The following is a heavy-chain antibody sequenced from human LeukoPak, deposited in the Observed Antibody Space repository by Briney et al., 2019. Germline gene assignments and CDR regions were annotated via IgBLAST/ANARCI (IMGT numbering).Heavy chain of an antibody. J-gene: IGHJ5*02. CDR1: GGSFSGYY. Sequence: SETLSLTCAVYGGSFSGYYWSWIRQPPGKGLEWIGEINHSGSTNYNPSLKSRVTISVDTSKNQFSLKLSSVTAADTAVYYCARSGYSYGFRPYNWFDPWGQGTLVTVSS. D-gene: IGHD5-18*01. CDR2: INHSGST. V-gene: IGHV4-34*01. CDR3: ARSGYSYGFRPYNWFDP.